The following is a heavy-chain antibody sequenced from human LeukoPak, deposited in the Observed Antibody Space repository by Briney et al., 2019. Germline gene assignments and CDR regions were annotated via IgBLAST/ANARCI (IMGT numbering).Heavy chain of an antibody. CDR2: IKSKTDGGTT. J-gene: IGHJ4*02. CDR3: TTGGSSWGREFLGLLCFGEPKYYFNY. V-gene: IGHV3-15*01. CDR1: GFTFSNAW. Sequence: PGGSLRLSCAASGFTFSNAWMSWVRQAPGKGLEWVGRIKSKTDGGTTDYAATVKGRFTISRDDSNNALYLQMNSLKTEDTAVYYGTTGGSSWGREFLGLLCFGEPKYYFNYWGQGTLVTVSS. D-gene: IGHD3-10*01.